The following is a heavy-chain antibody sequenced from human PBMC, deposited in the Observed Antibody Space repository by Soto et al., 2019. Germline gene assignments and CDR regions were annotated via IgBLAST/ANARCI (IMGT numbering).Heavy chain of an antibody. J-gene: IGHJ5*02. CDR3: ARVSFRSSSWYWFDP. D-gene: IGHD6-13*01. V-gene: IGHV4-4*02. CDR2: IYHSGST. CDR1: NASISSRKW. Sequence: SETLSLTCTVSNASISSRKWWTWVRQTPGKGLEWIGEIYHSGSTNYNPSLKSRVTISVDTSKNQFSLKLSSVTAADTAVYYCARVSFRSSSWYWFDPWGQGTLVTVSS.